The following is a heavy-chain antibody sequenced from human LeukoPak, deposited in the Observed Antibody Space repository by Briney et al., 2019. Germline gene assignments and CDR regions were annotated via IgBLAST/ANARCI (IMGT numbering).Heavy chain of an antibody. D-gene: IGHD2-2*01. CDR2: INPNSGGT. CDR1: GYTFTGYY. Sequence: GASVKVSCKASGYTFTGYYMHWVRQAPGQGLECMGWINPNSGGTNYAQKFQGRVTMTRDTSISTAYMELSRLRSDDTAVYYCARFPLGYCSSTSCYVYGMDVWGQGTTVTVSS. CDR3: ARFPLGYCSSTSCYVYGMDV. V-gene: IGHV1-2*02. J-gene: IGHJ6*02.